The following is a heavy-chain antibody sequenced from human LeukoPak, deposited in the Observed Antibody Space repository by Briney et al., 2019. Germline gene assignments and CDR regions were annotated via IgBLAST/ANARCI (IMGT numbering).Heavy chain of an antibody. CDR1: GFTFSNAW. Sequence: GGSLRLSCAASGFTFSNAWMSWVRQAPGKGLEWVSAISGSGGSTYYADSVKGRFTISRDNSKNTLYLQMNSLRAEDTAVYYCAKDVTAVTTDAFDIWGQGTMVTVSS. D-gene: IGHD4-17*01. V-gene: IGHV3-23*01. CDR2: ISGSGGST. J-gene: IGHJ3*02. CDR3: AKDVTAVTTDAFDI.